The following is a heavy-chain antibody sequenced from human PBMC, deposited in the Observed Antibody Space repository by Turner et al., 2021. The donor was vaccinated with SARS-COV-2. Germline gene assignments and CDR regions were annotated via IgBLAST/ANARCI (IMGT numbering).Heavy chain of an antibody. V-gene: IGHV4-39*01. J-gene: IGHJ4*02. Sequence: QLPESGPGVVKPSETLSLTCTVSGGSISSYDYYWDWIRQPPGMGLEWIGSMYYSGTTHYNPSLRGRVTISIDTSKNQFSLKVTSETATDTAVYYCARRGDYWGQGMLVTVSS. CDR1: GGSISSYDYY. CDR3: ARRGDY. D-gene: IGHD3-16*01. CDR2: MYYSGTT.